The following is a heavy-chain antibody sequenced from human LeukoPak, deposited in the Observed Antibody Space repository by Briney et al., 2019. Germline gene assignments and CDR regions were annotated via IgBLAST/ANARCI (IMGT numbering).Heavy chain of an antibody. CDR1: GYTFTGYY. CDR2: INPNSGGT. Sequence: ASVKVSCKASGYTFTGYYMHWVRQAPGQGLEWMGWINPNSGGTNYAQKFQGRVTMTRDTSISTAYMELSRLRSDDTAVYYCARDGGSNWNDEESGWFDPWAREPWSPSPQ. V-gene: IGHV1-2*02. CDR3: ARDGGSNWNDEESGWFDP. D-gene: IGHD1-1*01. J-gene: IGHJ5*02.